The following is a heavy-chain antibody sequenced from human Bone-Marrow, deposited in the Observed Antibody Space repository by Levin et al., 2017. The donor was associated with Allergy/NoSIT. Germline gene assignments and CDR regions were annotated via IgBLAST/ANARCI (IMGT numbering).Heavy chain of an antibody. CDR3: AREAGGYRDYFDS. Sequence: GGSLRLSCAASGFTFSTYGMHWVRQAPSKGLEWVAIISFDGSSKFYADSVKGRFTISRDNSKNTLYLQMHNLTADDTAVYYCAREAGGYRDYFDSWGQGTLVTVSS. CDR1: GFTFSTYG. V-gene: IGHV3-30*03. CDR2: ISFDGSSK. D-gene: IGHD2-8*02. J-gene: IGHJ4*02.